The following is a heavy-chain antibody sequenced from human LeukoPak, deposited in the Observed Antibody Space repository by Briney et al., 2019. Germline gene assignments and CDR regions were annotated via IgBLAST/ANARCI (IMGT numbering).Heavy chain of an antibody. V-gene: IGHV3-64*01. Sequence: GGSLRLSCAASGFTFSSYAMHWVRQAPGKGLEYVSAISSNGGSTYYANSVKGRFTISRDNSKNTLYLQMGSLRAEDMAVYYCASLYSGSFYYYSMDVWGQGTTVTVSS. D-gene: IGHD1-26*01. J-gene: IGHJ6*02. CDR3: ASLYSGSFYYYSMDV. CDR1: GFTFSSYA. CDR2: ISSNGGST.